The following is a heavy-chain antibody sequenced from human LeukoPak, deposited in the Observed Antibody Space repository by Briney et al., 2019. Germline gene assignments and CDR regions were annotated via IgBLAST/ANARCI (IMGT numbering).Heavy chain of an antibody. D-gene: IGHD6-13*01. CDR3: ARHMYTSTWYGGPY. V-gene: IGHV3-66*04. CDR2: IYTGGST. Sequence: PGGSLRLSCAASGFTVSSNYMSWVRQAPGKGLEWVSAIYTGGSTYYAGSVKGRFTISRDNSKNTLYLQMNSLRAEDTAVYYCARHMYTSTWYGGPYWGQGTLVTVSS. J-gene: IGHJ4*02. CDR1: GFTVSSNY.